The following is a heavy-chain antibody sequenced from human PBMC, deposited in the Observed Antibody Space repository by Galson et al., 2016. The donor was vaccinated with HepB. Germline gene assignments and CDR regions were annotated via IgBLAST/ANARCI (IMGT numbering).Heavy chain of an antibody. CDR1: GYTFTSSD. CDR3: AREIPRKQLWLRFGYFDS. D-gene: IGHD5-18*01. CDR2: MNPKSGNT. Sequence: SVKVSCKASGYTFTSSDIHWVRQATGQGLEWKGWMNPKSGNTGYAQQFQGRVTITRDTSISTAYMELSSLRSEDTAVYYCAREIPRKQLWLRFGYFDSWGQGTLVTVSS. J-gene: IGHJ4*02. V-gene: IGHV1-8*01.